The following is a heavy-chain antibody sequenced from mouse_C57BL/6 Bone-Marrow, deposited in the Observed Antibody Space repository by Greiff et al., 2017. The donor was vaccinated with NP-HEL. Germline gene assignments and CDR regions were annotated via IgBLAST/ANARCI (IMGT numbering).Heavy chain of an antibody. CDR3: AREGTTVADYYAMDY. CDR1: GFTFSSYA. CDR2: ISDGGSYT. V-gene: IGHV5-4*01. D-gene: IGHD1-1*01. Sequence: EVQLVESGGGLVKPGGSLKLSCAASGFTFSSYAMSWVRQTPEKRLEWVATISDGGSYTYYPDNVKGRFTISRDNAKNNLYLQMSHLKSEDTAMYYCAREGTTVADYYAMDYWGQGTSVTVSS. J-gene: IGHJ4*01.